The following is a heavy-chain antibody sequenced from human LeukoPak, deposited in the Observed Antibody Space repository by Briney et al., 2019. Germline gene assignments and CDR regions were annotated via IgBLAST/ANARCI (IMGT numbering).Heavy chain of an antibody. V-gene: IGHV1-18*01. Sequence: YAQKLQGRVTMTTDTSTSTAYMELRSLGSDETAVYYCARVDLLTGYYFFDYWGQGTLVTVSS. J-gene: IGHJ4*02. D-gene: IGHD3-9*01. CDR3: ARVDLLTGYYFFDY.